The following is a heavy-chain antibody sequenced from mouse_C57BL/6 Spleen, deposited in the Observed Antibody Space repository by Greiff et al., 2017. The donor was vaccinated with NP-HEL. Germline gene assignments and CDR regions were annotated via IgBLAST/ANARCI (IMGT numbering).Heavy chain of an antibody. CDR2: INPNNGGT. J-gene: IGHJ1*03. CDR1: GYTFTDYN. V-gene: IGHV1-18*01. CDR3: ATLITTVVATRYFDV. D-gene: IGHD1-1*01. Sequence: EVQLQQSGPELVKPGASVKIPCKASGYTFTDYNMDWVKQSHGKSLEWIGDINPNNGGTIYNQKFKGKATLTVDKSSSTAYMELRSLTSEDTAVYYCATLITTVVATRYFDVWGTGTTVTVSS.